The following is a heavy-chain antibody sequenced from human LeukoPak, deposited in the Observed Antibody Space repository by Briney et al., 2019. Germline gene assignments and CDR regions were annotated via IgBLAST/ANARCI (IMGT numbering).Heavy chain of an antibody. J-gene: IGHJ6*03. CDR2: IYYSGST. D-gene: IGHD3-10*01. CDR3: AKYGSGSYSENYYMDV. V-gene: IGHV4-59*12. Sequence: SETLSLTCTVSGGSISSYYWSWIRQPPGKGLEWIGYIYYSGSTNYNPSLKSRVTISVDTSKNQFSLKLSSVTAADTAVYYCAKYGSGSYSENYYMDVWGKGTTVTVSS. CDR1: GGSISSYY.